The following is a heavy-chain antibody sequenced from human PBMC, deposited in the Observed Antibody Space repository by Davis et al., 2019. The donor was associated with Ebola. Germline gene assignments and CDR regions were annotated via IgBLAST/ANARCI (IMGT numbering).Heavy chain of an antibody. V-gene: IGHV3-23*01. CDR1: GFTFSSYA. D-gene: IGHD2-15*01. Sequence: PGGSLRLSCAASGFTFSSYAMTWVRQAPGKGLEWVSTINEGGTTFYTDSVRGRFTISRDNSQSTLYLQMNNLRAEDTAVYYCNDIGSFDHWGQGTLVSVSS. CDR3: NDIGSFDH. J-gene: IGHJ4*02. CDR2: INEGGTT.